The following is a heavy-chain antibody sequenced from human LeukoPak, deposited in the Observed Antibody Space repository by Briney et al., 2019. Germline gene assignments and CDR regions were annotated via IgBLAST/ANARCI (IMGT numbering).Heavy chain of an antibody. CDR3: ARSDLNYYYAMDV. CDR2: IYYSGST. J-gene: IGHJ6*04. CDR1: GGSISSYY. D-gene: IGHD5-24*01. V-gene: IGHV4-59*01. Sequence: SETLSLTCTVSGGSISSYYWSWIRQPPGKGLEWIGYIYYSGSTNYNPSLKSRVTISVDTSKNQFSLKLSSVTAADTAVYYCARSDLNYYYAMDVWGKGTTVTISS.